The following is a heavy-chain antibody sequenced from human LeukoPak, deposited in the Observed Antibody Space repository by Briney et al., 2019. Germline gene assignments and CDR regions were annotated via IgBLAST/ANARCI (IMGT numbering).Heavy chain of an antibody. Sequence: SVKVSCKASGGTFSSYAISWVRQASGQGLEWMGGIIPIFGTANYAQKFQGRVTITTDESTSTAYMELSSLRSEDTAVYYCARERVSGVPAAPLDYWGQGTLVTVSS. CDR1: GGTFSSYA. D-gene: IGHD2-2*01. CDR3: ARERVSGVPAAPLDY. J-gene: IGHJ4*02. CDR2: IIPIFGTA. V-gene: IGHV1-69*05.